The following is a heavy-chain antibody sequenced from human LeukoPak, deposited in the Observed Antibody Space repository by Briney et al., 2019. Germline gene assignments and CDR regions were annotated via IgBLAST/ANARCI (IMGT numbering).Heavy chain of an antibody. V-gene: IGHV4-31*03. CDR2: IYYSGST. CDR3: ARIVGLPYNWFDP. J-gene: IGHJ5*02. Sequence: SETLSLTCTVSGGSISSGGYYWSWIRQHSGKGLEWIGYIYYSGSTYYNPSLKSRVTISVDTSKNQFSLKLSSVTAADTAVYYCARIVGLPYNWFDPWGQGTLVTVSS. D-gene: IGHD3-22*01. CDR1: GGSISSGGYY.